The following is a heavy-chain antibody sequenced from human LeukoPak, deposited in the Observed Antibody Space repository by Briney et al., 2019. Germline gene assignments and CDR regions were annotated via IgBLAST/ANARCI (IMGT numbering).Heavy chain of an antibody. CDR3: ATDSPETAAFDY. CDR2: IVGSSSTI. Sequence: GGSLRLSCAASGFSFSTYSMNWVRQAPGKGLEWVSYIVGSSSTIYYADSVKGQFTISRDNAKNSLYLQMDSLRAEDTAVYYCATDSPETAAFDYWGQGTLVTVSS. V-gene: IGHV3-48*04. D-gene: IGHD1-1*01. J-gene: IGHJ4*02. CDR1: GFSFSTYS.